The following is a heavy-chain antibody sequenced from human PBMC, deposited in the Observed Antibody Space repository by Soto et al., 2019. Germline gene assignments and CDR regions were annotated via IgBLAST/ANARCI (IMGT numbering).Heavy chain of an antibody. CDR2: IWYDGSKI. D-gene: IGHD3-16*01. J-gene: IGHJ6*02. Sequence: QVQLVQSGGGVVQPGGSRRLSCAASGFTFRSYGMHWVRQAPGKGRERGAVIWYDGSKIYYADYVKGRVTVSRDNSKGTLYLQMNSLTAEYSAVYYGARGLKQFDLGGGMAVWGQGSPVTVSS. V-gene: IGHV3-33*01. CDR3: ARGLKQFDLGGGMAV. CDR1: GFTFRSYG.